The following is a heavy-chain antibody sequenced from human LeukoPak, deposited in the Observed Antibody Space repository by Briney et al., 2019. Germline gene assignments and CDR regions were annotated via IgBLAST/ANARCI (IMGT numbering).Heavy chain of an antibody. CDR2: IKQDGSEK. J-gene: IGHJ4*02. CDR3: AREGVEMATTDYFDY. V-gene: IGHV3-7*01. CDR1: RFTFSSYA. D-gene: IGHD5-24*01. Sequence: GGSLRLSCAASRFTFSSYAMAWVRQAPGKGLEWVANIKQDGSEKYYVDSVKGRFTISRDNAKNSLYLQMNSLRAEDTAVYYCAREGVEMATTDYFDYWGQGTLVTVSS.